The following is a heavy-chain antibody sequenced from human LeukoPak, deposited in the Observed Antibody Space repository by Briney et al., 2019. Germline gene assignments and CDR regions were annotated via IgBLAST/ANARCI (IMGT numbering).Heavy chain of an antibody. Sequence: GGSLRLSCAASGFTFSSYGMHWVSQAPGKGLEWVAVISYDGGNKYYADSVKGRFTISRDNSKNTLYLQMNSLRAVDTAVYYCAKPTVTTRGAFDIWGQGTMVTVSS. CDR1: GFTFSSYG. J-gene: IGHJ3*02. CDR3: AKPTVTTRGAFDI. CDR2: ISYDGGNK. D-gene: IGHD4-17*01. V-gene: IGHV3-30*18.